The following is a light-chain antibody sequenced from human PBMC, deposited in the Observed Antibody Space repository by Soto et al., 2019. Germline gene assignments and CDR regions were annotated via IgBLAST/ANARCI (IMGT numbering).Light chain of an antibody. J-gene: IGLJ1*01. CDR3: QSYDNSLSGSYV. V-gene: IGLV1-40*01. CDR1: SSNIGAGYD. CDR2: GNS. Sequence: QSVLTQPPSVSGAPGQMVTISCTGSSSNIGAGYDVHWYQQFPGTAPKLLIYGNSNRPSGVPDRFSGSKSGTSASLAITGLQAEDEADYYCQSYDNSLSGSYVFGTGTKVTVL.